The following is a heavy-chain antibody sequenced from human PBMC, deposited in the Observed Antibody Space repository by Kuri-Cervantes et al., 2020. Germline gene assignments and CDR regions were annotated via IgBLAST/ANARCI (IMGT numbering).Heavy chain of an antibody. D-gene: IGHD6-6*01. J-gene: IGHJ4*02. CDR1: GGSFSGNY. V-gene: IGHV4-34*01. CDR2: ISHGGST. CDR3: ARGPGAPSGIAARPKYFNY. Sequence: ESLKISCAVYGGSFSGNYWSWIRQPPGKGLEWIGEISHGGSTSYNPSLKSRVTISTDTSKNQFSLQLSSVTAADTAVYYCARGPGAPSGIAARPKYFNYWGQGTLVTVSS.